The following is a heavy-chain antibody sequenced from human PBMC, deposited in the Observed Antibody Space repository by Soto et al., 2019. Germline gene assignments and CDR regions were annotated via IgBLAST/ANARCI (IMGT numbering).Heavy chain of an antibody. CDR3: AKVPPYCSGGSCYELYYYYGMDV. D-gene: IGHD2-15*01. J-gene: IGHJ6*02. CDR2: ISYDGSNK. CDR1: GFTFSSYG. V-gene: IGHV3-30*18. Sequence: QVQLVESGGGVVQPGRSLRLSCAASGFTFSSYGIHWVRQAPGKGLEWVAVISYDGSNKYYADSVKGRFTISRDNSKNTLYLQMNSLRAEDTAVYYCAKVPPYCSGGSCYELYYYYGMDVWGQGTTVTVSS.